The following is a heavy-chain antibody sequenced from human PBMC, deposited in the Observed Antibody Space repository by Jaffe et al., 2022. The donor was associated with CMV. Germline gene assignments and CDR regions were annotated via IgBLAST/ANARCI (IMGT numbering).Heavy chain of an antibody. CDR1: GFTFSSYA. CDR3: AKDLGGSYDSGGYYSGY. Sequence: EVQLLESGGGLVQPGGSLRLSCAASGFTFSSYAMSWVRQAPGKGLEWVSAISGSGGSTYYADSVKGRFTISRDNSKNTLYLQMNSLRAEDTAVYYCAKDLGGSYDSGGYYSGYWGQGTLVTVSS. J-gene: IGHJ4*02. CDR2: ISGSGGST. D-gene: IGHD3-22*01. V-gene: IGHV3-23*01.